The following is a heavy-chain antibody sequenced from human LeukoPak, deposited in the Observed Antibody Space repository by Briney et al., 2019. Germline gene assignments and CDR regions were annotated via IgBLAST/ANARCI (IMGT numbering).Heavy chain of an antibody. CDR1: GGSISSGSYY. V-gene: IGHV4-61*02. CDR3: ASSHIAAAGTARLDY. CDR2: IYTSGST. D-gene: IGHD6-13*01. J-gene: IGHJ4*02. Sequence: PSETLSLTCTVSGGSISSGSYYWSWIRQPAGKGLEWIGRIYTSGSTNYNPSLKSRVTISVDTSKNQFSLKLSSVTAADTAVYYCASSHIAAAGTARLDYWGQGTLVTVSS.